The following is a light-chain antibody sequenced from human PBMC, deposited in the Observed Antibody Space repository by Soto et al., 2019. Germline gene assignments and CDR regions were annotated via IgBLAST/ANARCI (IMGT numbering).Light chain of an antibody. CDR2: GAS. CDR3: QQYGSSGT. J-gene: IGKJ1*01. Sequence: ETVMTQSPATLSVSPGEIATLSFRASQSVSNNYLAWYQQKPGQAPRLLIYGASNRATGIPDRFSGIGSGTSFTRNISRLAPDDFAVYFGQQYGSSGTFGQGTKVDIK. V-gene: IGKV3-20*01. CDR1: QSVSNNY.